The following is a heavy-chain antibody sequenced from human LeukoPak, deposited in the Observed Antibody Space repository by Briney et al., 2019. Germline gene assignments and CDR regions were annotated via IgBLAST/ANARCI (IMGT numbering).Heavy chain of an antibody. CDR1: GFTFSSYG. CDR2: ISGSGGST. D-gene: IGHD3-3*01. CDR3: AKRAHVDFWSGYPSGSMDV. V-gene: IGHV3-23*01. Sequence: GGSLRLSCAASGFTFSSYGMHWVRQAPGKGLEWVSAISGSGGSTYYADSVKGRFTISRDNSKNTLYLQMNSLRAEDTAVYYCAKRAHVDFWSGYPSGSMDVWGKGTTVTVSS. J-gene: IGHJ6*03.